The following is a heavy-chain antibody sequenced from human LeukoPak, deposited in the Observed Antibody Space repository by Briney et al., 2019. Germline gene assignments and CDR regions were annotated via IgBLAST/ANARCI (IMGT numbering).Heavy chain of an antibody. D-gene: IGHD6-19*01. J-gene: IGHJ5*02. CDR3: ARALFPVYAVAGTGPGFDP. V-gene: IGHV4-34*01. CDR2: INRSGST. Sequence: SETLSLTCAVYGGSFSGYYWSWIRQPPGKGLEWIGEINRSGSTNYNPSLKSRVTISVDTSKNQFSLKLSSVTAADTAVYYCARALFPVYAVAGTGPGFDPWGQGTLVTVSS. CDR1: GGSFSGYY.